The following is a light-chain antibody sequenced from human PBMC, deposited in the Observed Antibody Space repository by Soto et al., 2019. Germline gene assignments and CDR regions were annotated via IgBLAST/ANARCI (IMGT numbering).Light chain of an antibody. CDR2: EVS. CDR1: SSDVGGYNY. CDR3: SSYTSSSTNYV. J-gene: IGLJ1*01. Sequence: QSALTQPASVSGSPGQSITISCTGTSSDVGGYNYVSWYQQHPGKAPKLMIYEVSNRPSGVSNRFSGSKSGNTASLTISGLQAEDEADYYSSSYTSSSTNYVFGTGTKVTVL. V-gene: IGLV2-14*01.